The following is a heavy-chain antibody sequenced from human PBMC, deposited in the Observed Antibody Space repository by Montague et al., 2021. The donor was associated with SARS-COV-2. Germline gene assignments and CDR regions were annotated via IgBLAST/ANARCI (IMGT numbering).Heavy chain of an antibody. CDR1: GVSISSYY. Sequence: ETLSLTCTVAGVSISSYYWSWIRQPPGKGLEWIGCIYFSGSTNYNPSLKSRVTISVDTSKNQFSLKLSSVTAADTAVYYCARHGRFSVIVNTPRGAFDIWGQGTMVTVSS. V-gene: IGHV4-59*08. CDR2: IYFSGST. J-gene: IGHJ3*02. D-gene: IGHD3-22*01. CDR3: ARHGRFSVIVNTPRGAFDI.